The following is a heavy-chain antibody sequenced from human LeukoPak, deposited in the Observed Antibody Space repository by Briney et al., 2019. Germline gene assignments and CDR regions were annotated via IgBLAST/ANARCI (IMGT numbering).Heavy chain of an antibody. Sequence: PSETLSPTCAVYGGSFSGYYWSWIRQPPGKGLEWIGEINHSGSTNYNPSLKSRVTISVDTSKNQFSLKLSSVTAADTAVYYCARAGPTMVRGVRTWFDPWGQGTLVTVSS. D-gene: IGHD3-10*01. CDR1: GGSFSGYY. J-gene: IGHJ5*02. CDR3: ARAGPTMVRGVRTWFDP. CDR2: INHSGST. V-gene: IGHV4-34*01.